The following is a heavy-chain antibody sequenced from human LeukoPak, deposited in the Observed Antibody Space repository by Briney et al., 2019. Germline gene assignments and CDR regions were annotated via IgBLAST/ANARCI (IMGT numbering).Heavy chain of an antibody. CDR1: GFTLSIYS. V-gene: IGHV3-21*01. CDR3: ARDSGSRTFDY. D-gene: IGHD1-26*01. J-gene: IGHJ4*02. Sequence: GGSLTLSCAASGFTLSIYSMQWVRHAPGKGLEWVSYISPCSNHIYYTDSGKGRFTIPRDHDKNPLFVQMSSRRAEDTAVYYCARDSGSRTFDYWGQGTLVTVSS. CDR2: ISPCSNHI.